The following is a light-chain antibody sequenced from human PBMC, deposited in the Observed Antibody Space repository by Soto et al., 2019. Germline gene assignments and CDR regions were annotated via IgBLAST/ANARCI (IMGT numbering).Light chain of an antibody. CDR3: QRFDGYSAIT. CDR1: QSISSW. CDR2: GAS. J-gene: IGKJ4*01. V-gene: IGKV1-5*03. Sequence: DIQMTQSPSTLSASVGDRVIITCRASQSISSWLAWYQQKPGKAPKLLIYGASSLDSGVPSRFSGSGSGPEFTLTISSLQPDDFATYYCQRFDGYSAITFGGGTKVEIK.